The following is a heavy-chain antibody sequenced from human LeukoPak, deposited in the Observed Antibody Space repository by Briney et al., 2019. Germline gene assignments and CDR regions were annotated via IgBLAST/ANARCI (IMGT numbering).Heavy chain of an antibody. Sequence: GRSLRLSCAASGFTFSSYWMNWVRQAPGKGLVWVSRIASDGSSTTYADPVKGRFTISKDNAKNTLYLQMNSLRVEDTAVYYCARGRPHGNDYWGQGTLVTVSS. J-gene: IGHJ4*02. V-gene: IGHV3-74*01. CDR2: IASDGSST. CDR3: ARGRPHGNDY. CDR1: GFTFSSYW. D-gene: IGHD4-23*01.